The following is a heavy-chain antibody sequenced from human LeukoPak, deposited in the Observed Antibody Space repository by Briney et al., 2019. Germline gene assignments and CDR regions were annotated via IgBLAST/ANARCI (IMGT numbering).Heavy chain of an antibody. CDR3: ARGFPSYCSGGSCYYPLNYFDY. V-gene: IGHV4-61*08. Sequence: PSETLSLTCTVSGGSVSSGGYYWSWIRQPPGKGLEWIGYIYYSGSTNYNPSLKSRVTISVDTSKNQFSLKLSSVTAADTAVYYCARGFPSYCSGGSCYYPLNYFDYWGQGTLVTVSS. CDR1: GGSVSSGGYY. J-gene: IGHJ4*02. CDR2: IYYSGST. D-gene: IGHD2-15*01.